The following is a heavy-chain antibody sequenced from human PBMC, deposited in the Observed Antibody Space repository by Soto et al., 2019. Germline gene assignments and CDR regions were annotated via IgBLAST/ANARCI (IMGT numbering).Heavy chain of an antibody. D-gene: IGHD2-2*01. V-gene: IGHV1-3*01. Sequence: ASVKVSCKASGYTFTSYAMHWVRQAPGQRLEWMGWINAGNGNTKYSQKFQGRVTITRDTSASTAYMELSSLRSEDTAVYYCAVGAGCSSTSCYVAPGYGYYYYGMDVWG. J-gene: IGHJ6*02. CDR2: INAGNGNT. CDR3: AVGAGCSSTSCYVAPGYGYYYYGMDV. CDR1: GYTFTSYA.